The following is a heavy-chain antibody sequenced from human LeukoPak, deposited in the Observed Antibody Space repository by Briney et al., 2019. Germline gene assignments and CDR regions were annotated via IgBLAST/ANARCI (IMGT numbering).Heavy chain of an antibody. CDR1: GFTFSSYV. D-gene: IGHD2-21*02. V-gene: IGHV3-23*01. CDR2: LSGSDGGT. Sequence: GSLRLSCAASGFTFSSYVMSWVRQAPGKGLEWVSSLSGSDGGTYYADSVKGRFTISRDNSKNTLYLHMNSLRAEDTAIYYCAKEGDRYYHYYMDVWGEGTTVTVSS. J-gene: IGHJ6*03. CDR3: AKEGDRYYHYYMDV.